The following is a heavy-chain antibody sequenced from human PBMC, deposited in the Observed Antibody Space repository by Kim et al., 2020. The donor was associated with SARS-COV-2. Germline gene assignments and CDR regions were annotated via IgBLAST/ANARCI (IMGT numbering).Heavy chain of an antibody. Sequence: SETLSLTCAVYGGSFSGYYWSWIRQPPGKGLEWIGEINHSGSTNYNPSLKSRVTISVDTSKNQFSLKLSSVTAADTAVYYCARGRHYYGSGNRPFDYWGQGTLVTVSS. V-gene: IGHV4-34*01. J-gene: IGHJ4*02. CDR1: GGSFSGYY. CDR2: INHSGST. CDR3: ARGRHYYGSGNRPFDY. D-gene: IGHD3-10*01.